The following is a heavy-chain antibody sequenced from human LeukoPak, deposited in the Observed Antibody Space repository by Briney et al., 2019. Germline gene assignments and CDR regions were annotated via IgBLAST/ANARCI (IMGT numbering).Heavy chain of an antibody. CDR3: ARVTTRGTRTRGYYFDY. CDR1: GGSISSGGYY. J-gene: IGHJ4*02. Sequence: PSQTLSLTCTVSGGSISSGGYYWSWIRQHPGKGLEWIGYIYYSGSTHYNPSLKSRVTISVDTSKNQFSLKLSSVTAADTAVYYCARVTTRGTRTRGYYFDYWGQGTLVTVSS. CDR2: IYYSGST. V-gene: IGHV4-31*03. D-gene: IGHD1-14*01.